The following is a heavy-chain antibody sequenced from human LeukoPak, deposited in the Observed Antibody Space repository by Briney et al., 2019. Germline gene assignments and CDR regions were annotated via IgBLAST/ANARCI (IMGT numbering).Heavy chain of an antibody. D-gene: IGHD3-3*01. CDR2: IKQDRSEK. CDR1: GFTFSTYW. CDR3: ARERQNKDFWSGGDY. J-gene: IGHJ4*02. Sequence: GGSLRLSCAASGFTFSTYWMSWVRQAPGKGLEWVANIKQDRSEKYYVDSVKGRFTISRDNPKNSLYLQMNTLRPEDTAVYYCARERQNKDFWSGGDYWGQGTLVTVSS. V-gene: IGHV3-7*01.